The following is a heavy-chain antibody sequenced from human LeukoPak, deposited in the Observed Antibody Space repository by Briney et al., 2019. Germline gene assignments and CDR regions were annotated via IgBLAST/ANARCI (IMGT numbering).Heavy chain of an antibody. Sequence: GGSLRLSCAASGFNFSGSAMQWVRQASGKGLEWVGRIRSKANNYATAYAASMKGRFTISRDDSKNTAYLQMNSLKTEDTAVYYCTRRWDSGSYQFPDAFDIWGQGTMVTVSS. V-gene: IGHV3-73*01. D-gene: IGHD1-26*01. J-gene: IGHJ3*02. CDR3: TRRWDSGSYQFPDAFDI. CDR2: IRSKANNYAT. CDR1: GFNFSGSA.